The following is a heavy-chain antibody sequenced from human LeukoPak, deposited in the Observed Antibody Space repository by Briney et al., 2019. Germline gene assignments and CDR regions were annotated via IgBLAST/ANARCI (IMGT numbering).Heavy chain of an antibody. Sequence: GSLQLSCAASGFTFSSYAMSWVRQAPGKGLELVSAISGSGGSTYYADSVKGRFTISRDNSKNTLYLQMNSLRAEDTAVYYCAHSRYYYYMDVWGKGTTVTVSS. CDR2: ISGSGGST. V-gene: IGHV3-23*01. J-gene: IGHJ6*03. CDR1: GFTFSSYA. CDR3: AHSRYYYYMDV.